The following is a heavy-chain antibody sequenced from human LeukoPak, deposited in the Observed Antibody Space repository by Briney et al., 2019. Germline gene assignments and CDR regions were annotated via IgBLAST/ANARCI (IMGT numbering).Heavy chain of an antibody. V-gene: IGHV3-9*01. D-gene: IGHD6-13*01. CDR3: ARIGYGSSWYIYFDY. J-gene: IGHJ4*02. CDR2: ISWNSGSI. CDR1: GFTFDDYA. Sequence: GGSLRLSCAASGFTFDDYAMHWVQQAPGKGLEWVSGISWNSGSIGYADSVKGRFTISRDNAKNSLYLQMNSLRAEDTSVYYCARIGYGSSWYIYFDYWGQGTLVTVSS.